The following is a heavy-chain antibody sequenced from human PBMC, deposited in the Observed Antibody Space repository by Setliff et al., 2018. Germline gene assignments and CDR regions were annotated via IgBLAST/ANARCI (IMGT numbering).Heavy chain of an antibody. J-gene: IGHJ4*02. CDR1: GFTFSSYW. Sequence: GGSLRLSCAASGFTFSSYWMSWVRQAPGKGLEWVANIKQDGSEKYYGDSVKGRFPISRDNAKNSLFLQMNSLRVEETAVYYCSRDLQGSGDYVVDYWGQGTLVTVSS. CDR3: SRDLQGSGDYVVDY. V-gene: IGHV3-7*01. CDR2: IKQDGSEK. D-gene: IGHD4-17*01.